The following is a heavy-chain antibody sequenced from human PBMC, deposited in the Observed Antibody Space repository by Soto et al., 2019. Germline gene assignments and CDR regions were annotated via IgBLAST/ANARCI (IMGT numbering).Heavy chain of an antibody. CDR1: GFTFDDYG. CDR3: ARGHMVRGVRWNGMDV. J-gene: IGHJ6*02. CDR2: ISWNGGST. Sequence: PGESLKISCAASGFTFDDYGMSWVRQAPGKGLEWVSGISWNGGSTGYADSVKGRFTISRDNAKNSLYLQMNSLRAEDTALYYCARGHMVRGVRWNGMDVWGQGTTVTVSS. D-gene: IGHD3-10*01. V-gene: IGHV3-20*04.